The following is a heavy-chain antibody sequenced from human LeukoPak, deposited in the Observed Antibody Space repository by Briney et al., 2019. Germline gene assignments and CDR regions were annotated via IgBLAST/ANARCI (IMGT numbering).Heavy chain of an antibody. J-gene: IGHJ5*02. Sequence: SETLSLTCFVSGYAINIDYSWGWIRQSPGKGLEWIGVISPNGITYYNPSLRGRVTISEDTSKNQFSLKLRSMTATDTAMYYCARVSGVYYDISIGFGSGWFDPWGQGILVTVSS. V-gene: IGHV4-38-2*02. D-gene: IGHD3-9*01. CDR2: ISPNGIT. CDR1: GYAINIDYS. CDR3: ARVSGVYYDISIGFGSGWFDP.